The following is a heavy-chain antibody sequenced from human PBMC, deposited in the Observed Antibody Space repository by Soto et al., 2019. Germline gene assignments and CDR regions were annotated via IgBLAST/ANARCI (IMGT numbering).Heavy chain of an antibody. CDR3: TKRRNVLRFLEWSSGMEV. CDR1: GFTFSNYG. V-gene: IGHV3-30*18. J-gene: IGHJ6*02. CDR2: ISDDGSNK. Sequence: GGSLRLSCAASGFTFSNYGMHWVRQAPGKGLEWVAFISDDGSNKYYADSMKGRFTMSRDNSKSTLYLQMNSLRVEDTAVYYCTKRRNVLRFLEWSSGMEVWGQGSTVTVSS. D-gene: IGHD3-3*01.